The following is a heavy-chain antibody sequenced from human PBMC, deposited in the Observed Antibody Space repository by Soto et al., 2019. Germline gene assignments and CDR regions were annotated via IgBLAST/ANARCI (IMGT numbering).Heavy chain of an antibody. CDR3: TRDENGVPPTQDF. CDR2: INNDGTRT. J-gene: IGHJ4*02. D-gene: IGHD3-3*01. CDR1: GFTFSHYW. V-gene: IGHV3-74*01. Sequence: GGSLRLSCAASGFTFSHYWMHWVRQVPGKGLVWVSRINNDGTRTFYADSVKGRFTVSRDNAKNTLYLQMNSLRAEDTALYYCTRDENGVPPTQDFWGQGILVTVSS.